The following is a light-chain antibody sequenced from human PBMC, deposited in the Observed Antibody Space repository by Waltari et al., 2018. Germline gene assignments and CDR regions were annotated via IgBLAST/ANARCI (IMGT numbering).Light chain of an antibody. J-gene: IGLJ2*01. CDR2: SNN. V-gene: IGLV1-44*01. CDR3: AAWDDRLNGEV. CDR1: HSNTGSNT. Sequence: QSVLTQPNSASGTPGQRVTIPCSGSHSNTGSNTSTWYQQLPGTAPKPPICSNNERPSGVPDRFSGSKSGTSASLAISGLQSEDEADYYCAAWDDRLNGEVFGGGTKLTVL.